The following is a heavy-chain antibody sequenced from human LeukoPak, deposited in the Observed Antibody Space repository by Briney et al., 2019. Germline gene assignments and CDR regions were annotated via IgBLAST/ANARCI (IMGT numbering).Heavy chain of an antibody. D-gene: IGHD3-22*01. V-gene: IGHV3-23*01. CDR1: GFIFSTYA. CDR2: ISSSGGKV. J-gene: IGHJ4*02. CDR3: AARSGYYGPFDF. Sequence: SGGSLRLSCAASGFIFSTYAMSWVRQAPGKGLEWVSAISSSGGKVYYADSVKGRFTISRDNSNNTMFLQMNSLGAEDTAVYFCAARSGYYGPFDFWGQGNLVAVSP.